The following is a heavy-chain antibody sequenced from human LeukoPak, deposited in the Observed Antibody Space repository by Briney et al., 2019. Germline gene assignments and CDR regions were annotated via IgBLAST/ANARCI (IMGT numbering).Heavy chain of an antibody. J-gene: IGHJ3*01. CDR2: INADGSTA. CDR3: VVVVEPPDSDGFDV. Sequence: GRSLRLSCAVSGFTLGNFWVHWVRHAPGKGLGWVSLINADGSTATYADYVKGRFTITRDNARNTRSLQMNSLAIDDTAVYYCVVVVEPPDSDGFDVWGQGTMITVSS. D-gene: IGHD1-14*01. CDR1: GFTLGNFW. V-gene: IGHV3-74*01.